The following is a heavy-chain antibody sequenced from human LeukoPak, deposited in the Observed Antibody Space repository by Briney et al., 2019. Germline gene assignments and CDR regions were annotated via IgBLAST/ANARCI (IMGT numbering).Heavy chain of an antibody. D-gene: IGHD6-13*01. CDR1: GGPIGSYY. CDR3: ARGPAAGIDTGHYDY. V-gene: IGHV4-59*01. J-gene: IGHJ4*02. CDR2: IYYTGST. Sequence: ASETLSLTCTVSGGPIGSYYWTWIRQPPGKGLEWIGHIYYTGSTTYNPSLKSRVTISVDTSKDQFSLKLTSVTAADTAVYYCARGPAAGIDTGHYDYWGQGTLVTVSS.